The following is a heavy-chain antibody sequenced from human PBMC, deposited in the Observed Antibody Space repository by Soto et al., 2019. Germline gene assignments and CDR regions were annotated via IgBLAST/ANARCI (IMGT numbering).Heavy chain of an antibody. V-gene: IGHV1-24*01. D-gene: IGHD1-26*01. CDR2: FDPEDGET. CDR3: ATEGKGSRSYYVHYYYGMDV. CDR1: GYTLTELS. J-gene: IGHJ6*01. Sequence: QVQLVQSGAEVKKPGASVKVSCKVSGYTLTELSMHWVRQAPGKGLEWMGGFDPEDGETSYAQKFQGRVTMTEDTATDTAYMELSSLRSEDTAVYYCATEGKGSRSYYVHYYYGMDVWGQGTTVTVSS.